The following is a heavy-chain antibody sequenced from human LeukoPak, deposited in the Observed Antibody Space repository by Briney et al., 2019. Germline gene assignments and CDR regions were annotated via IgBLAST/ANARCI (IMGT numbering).Heavy chain of an antibody. CDR3: ARHGSPGYYDILTGYYSFRGAFDY. CDR2: IYYSGST. J-gene: IGHJ4*02. V-gene: IGHV4-39*01. Sequence: PSETLPLTCTVSGGSISSSSYYWGWIRQPPGKGLEWIGSIYYSGSTYYNPSLKSRVTISADTSKNQFSLKLSSVTAADTAVYYCARHGSPGYYDILTGYYSFRGAFDYWGQGTLVTVSS. CDR1: GGSISSSSYY. D-gene: IGHD3-9*01.